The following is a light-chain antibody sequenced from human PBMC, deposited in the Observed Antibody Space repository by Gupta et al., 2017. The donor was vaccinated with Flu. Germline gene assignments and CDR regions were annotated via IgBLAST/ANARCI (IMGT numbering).Light chain of an antibody. Sequence: VLTQSPGTLSVSPGERATLSCRARQRISSTYLAWYQQKPGQAPRLLMFGTSTRATGIPDRFSGSGSGTDFTLTISRLEPEDLAVYCCQQECNSLNTFGQGTRVDIK. CDR2: GTS. V-gene: IGKV3-20*01. CDR3: QQECNSLNT. CDR1: QRISSTY. J-gene: IGKJ5*01.